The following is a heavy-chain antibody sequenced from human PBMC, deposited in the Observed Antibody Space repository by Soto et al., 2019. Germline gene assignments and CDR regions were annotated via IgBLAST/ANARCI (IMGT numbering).Heavy chain of an antibody. CDR1: GGSFSGYY. CDR3: ARERRGIVVVPTTYGTDV. J-gene: IGHJ6*02. CDR2: INHSGST. Sequence: SETLSLTCAVYGGSFSGYYWSWIRQPPGKGLEWIGEINHSGSTNYNPSLKSRVTISVDTSKNQFSLKLSSVTAADTAVYYCARERRGIVVVPTTYGTDVWGQGTTVTVSS. D-gene: IGHD2-2*01. V-gene: IGHV4-34*01.